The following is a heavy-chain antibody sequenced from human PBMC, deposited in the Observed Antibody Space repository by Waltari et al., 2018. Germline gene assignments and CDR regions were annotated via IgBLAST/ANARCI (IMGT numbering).Heavy chain of an antibody. CDR2: INHSGST. CDR3: ARGGGLWWERSPGDY. Sequence: QVQLQQWGAGLLKPSETLSLTCAVYGGSFSGYYWSWIRQPPGKGLEWIGEINHSGSTNYNPSLKSRVTISVDTSKNQFSLKLSSVTAADTAVYYCARGGGLWWERSPGDYWGQGTLVTVSS. J-gene: IGHJ4*02. CDR1: GGSFSGYY. D-gene: IGHD3-10*01. V-gene: IGHV4-34*01.